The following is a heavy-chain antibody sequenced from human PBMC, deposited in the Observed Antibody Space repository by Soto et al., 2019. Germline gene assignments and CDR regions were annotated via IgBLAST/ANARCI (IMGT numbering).Heavy chain of an antibody. CDR1: GGSISSTNW. CDR3: AALPPRIVVVVLPIPS. Sequence: QVQLQQSGPRLARPSGTLSLTCVVSGGSISSTNWWTWVRQTPGKGLEWIGEVYHTGSTKYNPSLKNPVTISLXXXNXXFSLNLKSVTAADTAVYYCAALPPRIVVVVLPIPSWGQGTLVTVSS. J-gene: IGHJ4*02. D-gene: IGHD2-15*01. CDR2: VYHTGST. V-gene: IGHV4-4*02.